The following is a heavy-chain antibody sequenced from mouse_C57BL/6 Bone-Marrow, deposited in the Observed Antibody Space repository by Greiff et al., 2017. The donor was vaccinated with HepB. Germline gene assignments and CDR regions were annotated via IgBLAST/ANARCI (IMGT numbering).Heavy chain of an antibody. J-gene: IGHJ1*03. CDR1: GFTFSSYA. V-gene: IGHV5-9-1*02. D-gene: IGHD2-4*01. Sequence: EVKLVESGEGLVKPGGSLKLSCAASGFTFSSYAMSWVRQTPEKRLEWVAYISSGGDYIYYADTVKGRFTISRDNARNTLYLQMSSLKSEDTAMYYCTSPYDYDADWYFDVWGTGTTVTVSS. CDR2: ISSGGDYI. CDR3: TSPYDYDADWYFDV.